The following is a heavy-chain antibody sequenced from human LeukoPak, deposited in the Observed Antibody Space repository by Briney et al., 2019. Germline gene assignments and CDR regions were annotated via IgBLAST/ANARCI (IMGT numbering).Heavy chain of an antibody. J-gene: IGHJ6*03. V-gene: IGHV4-34*01. CDR3: ARSPRYYYYYYYMDV. Sequence: SETLSLTCAVYGGSFSGYYWSWIRQPPGKGLEWIGEINHSGSTNYNPSLKSRVTISVDTSKNQFSLKLSSVTAADTAVYYCARSPRYYYYYYYMDVWAKGPRSPSP. CDR1: GGSFSGYY. CDR2: INHSGST.